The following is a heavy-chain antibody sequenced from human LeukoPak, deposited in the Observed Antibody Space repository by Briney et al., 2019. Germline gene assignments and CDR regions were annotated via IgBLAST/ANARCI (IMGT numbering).Heavy chain of an antibody. CDR2: INHSGST. Sequence: PSETLSLTCTVSGGSISSYYWSWIRQPPGKGLEWIGEINHSGSTNYNPSLKSRVTISVDTSKNQFSLKLSSVTAADTAVYYCARARYYTSYFDYWGQGTLVTVSS. V-gene: IGHV4-34*01. CDR3: ARARYYTSYFDY. J-gene: IGHJ4*02. D-gene: IGHD2/OR15-2a*01. CDR1: GGSISSYY.